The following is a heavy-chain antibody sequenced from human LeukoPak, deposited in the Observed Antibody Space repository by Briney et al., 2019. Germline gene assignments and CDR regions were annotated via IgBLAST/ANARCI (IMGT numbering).Heavy chain of an antibody. V-gene: IGHV3-7*01. CDR3: ARDRQWSGYYFDC. J-gene: IGHJ4*02. CDR2: IKQDGSEK. D-gene: IGHD3-3*01. CDR1: GFTFSNYW. Sequence: GGSLRLSCAASGFTFSNYWMSWVRQAPGKGLEWVANIKQDGSEKYYVDSVKGQFTISRDNAKNSLYLQMNSLRAEDTAVYYCARDRQWSGYYFDCWGQGTLVTVSS.